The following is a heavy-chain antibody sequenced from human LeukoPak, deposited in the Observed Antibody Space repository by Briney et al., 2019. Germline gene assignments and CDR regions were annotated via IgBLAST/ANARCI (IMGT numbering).Heavy chain of an antibody. Sequence: GGSLRLSCAASGFTFSSYAMTWVRQAPDKGLEWVSAISGSDGSTYYADSVKGRFTISRDDSQNTLYLQMNSLSAEDTAVYYCAKGEPFGGPNCYAFASGGKGT. CDR3: AKGEPFGGPNCYAFAS. J-gene: IGHJ4*02. D-gene: IGHD2-2*01. CDR1: GFTFSSYA. CDR2: ISGSDGST. V-gene: IGHV3-23*01.